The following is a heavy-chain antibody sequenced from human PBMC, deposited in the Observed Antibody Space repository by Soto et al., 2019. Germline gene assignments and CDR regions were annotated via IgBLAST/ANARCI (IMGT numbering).Heavy chain of an antibody. CDR3: ARDEVAATPFQKSYGMDV. CDR1: GGSISSGDYY. Sequence: QVQLQESGRGLVKPSQTLSLTCTVSGGSISSGDYYWSWIRQPPGKGLEWIGYIYYSGSTYYNPSLKSRVTISVDTSKNQFSLKLTSVTAADTAVYYCARDEVAATPFQKSYGMDVWGQGTTVTVSS. D-gene: IGHD2-15*01. V-gene: IGHV4-30-4*01. J-gene: IGHJ6*02. CDR2: IYYSGST.